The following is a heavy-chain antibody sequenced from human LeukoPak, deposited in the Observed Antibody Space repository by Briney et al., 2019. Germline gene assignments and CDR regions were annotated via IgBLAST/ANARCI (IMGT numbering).Heavy chain of an antibody. CDR1: GFTFSNFW. CDR2: ISADVSSA. CDR3: ARGVSDAFDI. Sequence: GGSLRLSCAASGFTFSNFWMHWVRHAPGKGLVWVSHISADVSSAIYADSVKGRFTISRDNAKNTLYLQINSLRAEDTAVYYCARGVSDAFDIWGQGTMVTVSS. V-gene: IGHV3-74*01. J-gene: IGHJ3*02.